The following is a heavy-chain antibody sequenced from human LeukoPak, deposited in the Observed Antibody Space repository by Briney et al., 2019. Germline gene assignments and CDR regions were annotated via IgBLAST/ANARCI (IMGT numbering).Heavy chain of an antibody. CDR1: GGTFSSYA. V-gene: IGHV1-69*06. D-gene: IGHD4-17*01. CDR3: ARAPTTNDYYYYYGMDV. J-gene: IGHJ6*02. Sequence: EASVKVSCKASGGTFSSYAISWVRQAPGQGLEWMGGIIPIFGTANYAQKFQGRVTITADKSTSTAYMELSSLRSEDTAVYYCARAPTTNDYYYYYGMDVWGQGTTVTVSS. CDR2: IIPIFGTA.